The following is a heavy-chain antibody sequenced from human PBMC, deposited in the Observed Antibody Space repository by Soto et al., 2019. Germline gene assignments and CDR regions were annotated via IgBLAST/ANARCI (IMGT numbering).Heavy chain of an antibody. J-gene: IGHJ6*02. D-gene: IGHD3-16*01. CDR2: ISRSSTGI. Sequence: EVQLVESGGGLVQPGGSLRLSCAASGFTFSLYSMSWVRQAPGKGLEWVSYISRSSTGIHYADSVKGRFTISRDDAKNSKHLQMNSLRGGGTAVYYCAGAVTWALHDGGRGTTVSLSS. CDR3: AGAVTWALHD. CDR1: GFTFSLYS. V-gene: IGHV3-21*02.